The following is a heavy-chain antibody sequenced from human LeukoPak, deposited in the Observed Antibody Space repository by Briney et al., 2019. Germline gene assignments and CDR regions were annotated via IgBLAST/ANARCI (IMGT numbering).Heavy chain of an antibody. D-gene: IGHD6-6*01. CDR2: IYYSGST. V-gene: IGHV4-59*01. CDR3: ARASRLGIAALYYMDV. Sequence: SETLSLTCTVSGDSISTYYWSWIRQPPGKGLEWIGYIYYSGSTNYNPSLKSRVTMSVDTSKNQFSLKLSSVTAADTAVYYCARASRLGIAALYYMDVWGKGTTVTVSS. J-gene: IGHJ6*03. CDR1: GDSISTYY.